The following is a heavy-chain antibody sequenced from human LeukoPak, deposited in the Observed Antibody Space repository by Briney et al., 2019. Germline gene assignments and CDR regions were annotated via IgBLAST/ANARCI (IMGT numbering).Heavy chain of an antibody. J-gene: IGHJ4*02. CDR3: ARDGGDGYNHSPFDY. V-gene: IGHV1-69*13. CDR2: IIPIFGTA. D-gene: IGHD5-24*01. Sequence: SVQVSCKASGGTFSSYAISWVRQAPGQGLEWMGGIIPIFGTANYAQKFQGRVTITADESTSTAYMELSSLRSEDTAVYYCARDGGDGYNHSPFDYWGQGTLVTVSS. CDR1: GGTFSSYA.